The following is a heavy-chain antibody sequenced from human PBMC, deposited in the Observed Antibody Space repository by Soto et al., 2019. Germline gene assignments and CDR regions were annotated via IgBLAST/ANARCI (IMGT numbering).Heavy chain of an antibody. J-gene: IGHJ3*02. CDR1: GGSISSYY. Sequence: PSETLSLTCTVSGGSISSYYWSWIRQPPGKGLEWIGYIYYSGSTNYNPSLKSRVTISVDTSKNQFSLKLSSVTAADTAVYYCATRLYCSGGNCLDAFDIWGQGTMVTVS. D-gene: IGHD2-15*01. CDR2: IYYSGST. V-gene: IGHV4-59*08. CDR3: ATRLYCSGGNCLDAFDI.